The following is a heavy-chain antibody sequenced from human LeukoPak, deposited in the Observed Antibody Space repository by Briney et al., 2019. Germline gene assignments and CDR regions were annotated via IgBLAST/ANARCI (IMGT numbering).Heavy chain of an antibody. D-gene: IGHD3/OR15-3a*01. CDR2: IYYSGST. J-gene: IGHJ4*02. CDR3: ARQTGSGLFILP. Sequence: SETLSLTCTVSGGSISSYYWSWIRQPPGKGLEWIGYIYYSGSTYYNPSLRSRVTISVDTSKNQFSLKLSSVTAADTAVYYCARQTGSGLFILPGGQGTLVTVSS. V-gene: IGHV4-59*01. CDR1: GGSISSYY.